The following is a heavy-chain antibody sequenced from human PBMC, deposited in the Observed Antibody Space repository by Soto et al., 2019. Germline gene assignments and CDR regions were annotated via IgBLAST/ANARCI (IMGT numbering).Heavy chain of an antibody. D-gene: IGHD6-13*01. V-gene: IGHV4-59*01. CDR3: ARTGQQWLDP. J-gene: IGHJ5*02. CDR1: GGSISSYY. Sequence: QVQLQESGPGLVKPSETLSLTCTVSGGSISSYYWSWFRQPPGKGLEWIGYIYYSGSTNYNPALKSRVTISVDTSKNQFSLKLSSVTAADTAVYYCARTGQQWLDPCGQGTLVTVSS. CDR2: IYYSGST.